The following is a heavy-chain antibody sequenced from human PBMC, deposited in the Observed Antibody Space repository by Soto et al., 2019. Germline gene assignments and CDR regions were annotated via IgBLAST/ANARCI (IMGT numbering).Heavy chain of an antibody. CDR2: ISSSSSTI. J-gene: IGHJ6*02. CDR3: ARDRVVRGVIITGDYYYGMDV. Sequence: GGSLRLSCAASGFTFSSYSMNWVRQAPGKGLEWVSYISSSSSTIYYADSVKGRFTISRDNAKNSLYLQMNSLRDEDTAVYYRARDRVVRGVIITGDYYYGMDVWGQGTTVTVSS. CDR1: GFTFSSYS. D-gene: IGHD3-10*01. V-gene: IGHV3-48*02.